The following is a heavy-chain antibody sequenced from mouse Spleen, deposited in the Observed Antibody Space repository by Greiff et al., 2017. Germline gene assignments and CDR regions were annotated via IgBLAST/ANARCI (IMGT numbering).Heavy chain of an antibody. J-gene: IGHJ3*01. CDR1: GFIFSNYA. CDR3: ARHWWFAY. Sequence: EVQGVESGGGLVKLGGSLKLSCAASGFIFSNYAMSWVRQTPEKRLEWVATISSGSNNAYYLDSVKGRFIISRDNAKNTLYLQMSTLKSEDTAMYYCARHWWFAYWGQGTLVTVSA. V-gene: IGHV5-9-3*01. CDR2: ISSGSNNA.